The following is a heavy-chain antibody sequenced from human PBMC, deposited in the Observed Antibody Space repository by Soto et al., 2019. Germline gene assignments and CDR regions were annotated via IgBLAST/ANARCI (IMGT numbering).Heavy chain of an antibody. J-gene: IGHJ4*02. CDR2: LIPLFGTT. V-gene: IGHV1-69*06. CDR3: ARGPNWGYRFDS. Sequence: QVQLVQSGAVVKKPGSSVKVSCEASGGTFSGHAISWVRQAPGQGPEWMGGLIPLFGTTQHAQNFQDRLTITADKSTSTAYMELTSLRFEDTAIYYCARGPNWGYRFDSWGQGTLVTVSS. CDR1: GGTFSGHA. D-gene: IGHD7-27*01.